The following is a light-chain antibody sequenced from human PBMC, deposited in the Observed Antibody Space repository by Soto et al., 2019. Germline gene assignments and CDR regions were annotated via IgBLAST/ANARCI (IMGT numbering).Light chain of an antibody. Sequence: QSALTQPASVSGSPGQSITISCTGTSSDVGSYNLVSWYQQHPGKAPKLMIYEGSKRPSGVSNRFSGSKSGNTASLTISGLHAEEEADYYCCSYAGSSTYVFVTGTKVTVL. CDR3: CSYAGSSTYV. V-gene: IGLV2-23*01. CDR1: SSDVGSYNL. CDR2: EGS. J-gene: IGLJ1*01.